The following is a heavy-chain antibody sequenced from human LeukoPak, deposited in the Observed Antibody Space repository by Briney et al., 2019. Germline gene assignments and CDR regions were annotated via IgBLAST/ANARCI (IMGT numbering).Heavy chain of an antibody. Sequence: GGSLRLSCAASGFTFSSYGMHWVRQAPGKGLEWVAVISYDGSNKYYADSVKGRFTISRDNSKSTLYLQMNSLRAEDTAVYYCARDRPRGYSYDYGMDVWGQGTTVTVSS. CDR3: ARDRPRGYSYDYGMDV. J-gene: IGHJ6*02. D-gene: IGHD5-18*01. V-gene: IGHV3-30*03. CDR2: ISYDGSNK. CDR1: GFTFSSYG.